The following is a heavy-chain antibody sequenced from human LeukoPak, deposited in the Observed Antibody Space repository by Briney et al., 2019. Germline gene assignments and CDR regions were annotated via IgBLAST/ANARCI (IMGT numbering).Heavy chain of an antibody. Sequence: GSSVEVSCKASGGTFSSYAISWVRQAPGQGLEWMGGIIPIFGTANYAQKFQGRVTITADKSTSTAYMELSSLRSEDTAVYHCASATTSSSLPSLGYWGQGTLVTVSS. CDR3: ASATTSSSLPSLGY. V-gene: IGHV1-69*06. CDR1: GGTFSSYA. D-gene: IGHD2-2*01. J-gene: IGHJ4*02. CDR2: IIPIFGTA.